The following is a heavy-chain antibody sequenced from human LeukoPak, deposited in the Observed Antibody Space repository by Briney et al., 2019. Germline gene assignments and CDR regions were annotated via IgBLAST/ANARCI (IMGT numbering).Heavy chain of an antibody. V-gene: IGHV3-7*03. D-gene: IGHD6-19*01. Sequence: GGSLRLSCAASGFTFSSYAMSWVRQAPGKGLEWVANIKQDGSQKYYLDSVKGRFTISRDNAKNSLYLQMNNLRAEDTAVYYCARSLRTSWLVHDYWGQGSLVTVSS. CDR3: ARSLRTSWLVHDY. CDR1: GFTFSSYA. J-gene: IGHJ4*02. CDR2: IKQDGSQK.